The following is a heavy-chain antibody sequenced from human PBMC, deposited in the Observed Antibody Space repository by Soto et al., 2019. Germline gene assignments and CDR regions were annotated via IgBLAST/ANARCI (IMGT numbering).Heavy chain of an antibody. D-gene: IGHD4-17*01. CDR2: IYWDDDK. J-gene: IGHJ4*02. CDR3: AHLPTGGFHFDY. Sequence: QITLKESGPTLVKPTQTLTLTCTFSGFSHRNSGVGVGWIRQPPGKALEWLALIYWDDDKRYRPSLKSRLTLTKDTPKNQVGLTMTNMDPVDTATYCCAHLPTGGFHFDYWGQGTLVTVSS. V-gene: IGHV2-5*02. CDR1: GFSHRNSGVG.